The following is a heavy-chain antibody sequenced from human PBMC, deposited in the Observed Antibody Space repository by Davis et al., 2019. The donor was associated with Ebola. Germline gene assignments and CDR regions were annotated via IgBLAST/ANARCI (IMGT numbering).Heavy chain of an antibody. CDR3: AREGSGSRNYFYGMDV. CDR1: GYSFTNYW. Sequence: QVSCKGSGYSFTNYWIGWVRQMPGKGLEWMGIIYPGDSDTRYSPSFQGQVTISADTSISTAYLHWSSLKASDTAMYYCAREGSGSRNYFYGMDVWGQGTTVTVSS. D-gene: IGHD3-10*01. CDR2: IYPGDSDT. V-gene: IGHV5-51*01. J-gene: IGHJ6*02.